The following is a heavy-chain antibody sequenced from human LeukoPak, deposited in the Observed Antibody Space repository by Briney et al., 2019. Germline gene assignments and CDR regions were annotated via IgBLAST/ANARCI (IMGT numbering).Heavy chain of an antibody. V-gene: IGHV3-23*01. D-gene: IGHD3-3*01. Sequence: GGSLRLSCAASGFTFSSYAMSWVRQAPGKGLEWVSGISGSGGSTDYADSLKGRFTISRDNSKNTLYQQMNSLRAEDTAVYYCAKTPVRRFPLYFDYWGQGTLVTVSS. J-gene: IGHJ4*02. CDR3: AKTPVRRFPLYFDY. CDR1: GFTFSSYA. CDR2: ISGSGGST.